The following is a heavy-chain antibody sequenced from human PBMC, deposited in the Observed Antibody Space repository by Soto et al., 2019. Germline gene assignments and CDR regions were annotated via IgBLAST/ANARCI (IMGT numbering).Heavy chain of an antibody. Sequence: ASVTVSCKASAYTYTRSAIHWVRQAPGQRLEWMAWINGGNGDTRYSQKFQGRVTITRDTSASTAYMELSSLRSEDTAVYYCATTCDSGSYYSPACTEYFHHWGQGTLVTVSS. D-gene: IGHD3-22*01. J-gene: IGHJ1*01. V-gene: IGHV1-3*01. CDR3: ATTCDSGSYYSPACTEYFHH. CDR1: AYTYTRSA. CDR2: INGGNGDT.